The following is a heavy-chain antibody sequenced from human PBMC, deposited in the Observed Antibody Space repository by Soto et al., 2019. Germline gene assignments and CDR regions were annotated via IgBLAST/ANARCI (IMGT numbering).Heavy chain of an antibody. CDR3: ARGLYCTSSSCYNHWFDP. CDR2: IIPIFGTA. Sequence: ASVKVSCKTSGGTFSSYAISCVRQAPGQGLEWMGKIIPIFGTANYAQKFQGRVTITADESTSTAYMELSSLRSEDTALYYCARGLYCTSSSCYNHWFDPWGQGTLVTVSS. D-gene: IGHD2-2*02. J-gene: IGHJ5*02. V-gene: IGHV1-69*13. CDR1: GGTFSSYA.